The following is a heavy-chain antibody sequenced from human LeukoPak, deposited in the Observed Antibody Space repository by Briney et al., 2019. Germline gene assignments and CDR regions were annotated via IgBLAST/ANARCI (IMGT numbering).Heavy chain of an antibody. Sequence: GGSLRLSCAASGFTFSSYEMNWVRQAPGKGLEWVSYISSSGTTTFYADSVKGRFTISRDNGKNSLYLQMNSLRVEDTAVYYCTRDEEGASREFDYWGQGTLVTVSS. D-gene: IGHD1-26*01. CDR1: GFTFSSYE. CDR3: TRDEEGASREFDY. J-gene: IGHJ4*02. V-gene: IGHV3-48*03. CDR2: ISSSGTTT.